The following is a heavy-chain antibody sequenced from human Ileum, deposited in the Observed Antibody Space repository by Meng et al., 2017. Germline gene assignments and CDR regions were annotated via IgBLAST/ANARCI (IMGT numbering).Heavy chain of an antibody. CDR1: GGSFSCYY. J-gene: IGHJ4*02. V-gene: IGHV4-34*01. Sequence: QLPIQRWCAWLLKPSETLSPPCAVYGGSFSCYYWSWIRQPPGKGLEWIGEINHSGSTNYNPSLKSRVTISVDTSKNQFSLKLSSVTAADTAVYYCAHIFDSWGQGTLVTVSS. CDR3: AHIFDS. CDR2: INHSGST.